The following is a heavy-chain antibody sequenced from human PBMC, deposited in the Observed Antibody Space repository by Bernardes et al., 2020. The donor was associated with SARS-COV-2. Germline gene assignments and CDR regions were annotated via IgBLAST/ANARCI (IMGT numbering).Heavy chain of an antibody. Sequence: ASVKVSCKASGYIFSIYGISWVRQAPGQGLEWMGWISAYNGNTNYAQKLQGRVTMTTDTSTSTAYMELRSLRSDDTAVYYCARVEGSSWYLDYWGQGTLVTVSS. CDR3: ARVEGSSWYLDY. J-gene: IGHJ4*02. D-gene: IGHD6-13*01. V-gene: IGHV1-18*04. CDR2: ISAYNGNT. CDR1: GYIFSIYG.